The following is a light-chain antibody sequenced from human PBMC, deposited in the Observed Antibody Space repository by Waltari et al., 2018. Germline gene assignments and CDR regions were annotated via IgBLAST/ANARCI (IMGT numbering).Light chain of an antibody. CDR1: SLRSHY. CDR3: NSRDSSDYHLV. CDR2: GKN. V-gene: IGLV3-19*01. Sequence: SSELTQDPAVSVALGQTVRITCQGDSLRSHYANWYQQKPGQAPVLVIYGKNNRPSGIPDRFSGSISGNTASLTITGAQAEDEADYDCNSRDSSDYHLVFGGGTKLTVL. J-gene: IGLJ3*02.